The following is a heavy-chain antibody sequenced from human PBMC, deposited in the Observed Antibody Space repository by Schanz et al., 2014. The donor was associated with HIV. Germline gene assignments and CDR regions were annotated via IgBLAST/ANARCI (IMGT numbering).Heavy chain of an antibody. Sequence: QVQLVQSGAEVKKPGASVKVSCKASGYTFTAYYIHWVRQAPGQGLEWMGWINPNSGGTNSAQKFQGRVTMSMDTSISTAYMEVRNLRSDDTAVYYCARDLRVVPAASDNWFDPWGQGTLVTVSS. CDR1: GYTFTAYY. V-gene: IGHV1-2*02. CDR2: INPNSGGT. D-gene: IGHD2-2*01. CDR3: ARDLRVVPAASDNWFDP. J-gene: IGHJ5*02.